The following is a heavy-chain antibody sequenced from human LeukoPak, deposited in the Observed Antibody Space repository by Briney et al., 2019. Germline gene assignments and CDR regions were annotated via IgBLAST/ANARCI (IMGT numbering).Heavy chain of an antibody. V-gene: IGHV3-33*01. Sequence: PGGSLRLSCEASGFTFSRYGIHWVRQASGKGLEWVAVIWYDGRNKYYADSVKGRFTISRDNSKNTLYLQMNSLRAEDTAVYYCTRDYNHYFDYWGQGNPGHRLL. CDR1: GFTFSRYG. CDR2: IWYDGRNK. D-gene: IGHD1-14*01. J-gene: IGHJ4*02. CDR3: TRDYNHYFDY.